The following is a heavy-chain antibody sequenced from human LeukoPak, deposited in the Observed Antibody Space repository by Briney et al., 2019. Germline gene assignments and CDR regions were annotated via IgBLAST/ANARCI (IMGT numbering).Heavy chain of an antibody. D-gene: IGHD6-13*01. CDR3: ARGRRIAAVGTLGY. CDR1: GYTFTSYA. V-gene: IGHV1-3*01. CDR2: SNAGNGNT. Sequence: ASVKVSCKASGYTFTSYAMHWVRQGPGQRLEWMGWSNAGNGNTTYSQKFQGRVTITKDTSASTAYMELSSLRSEDTAVYYCARGRRIAAVGTLGYWGQGTLVTVSS. J-gene: IGHJ4*02.